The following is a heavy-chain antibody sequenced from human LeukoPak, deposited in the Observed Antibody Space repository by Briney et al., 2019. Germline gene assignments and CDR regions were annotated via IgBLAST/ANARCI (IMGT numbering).Heavy chain of an antibody. CDR2: ITWNSGSM. J-gene: IGHJ4*02. Sequence: PGGSLRLSCAASGFTFDDYAMHWVRQAPGKGLEWVSGITWNSGSMAYADSVKGRFTISRDNAKNSLYLQMNRLRAEDTALYYCAGDVRGSSSWYYFDYWGQGTLVTVSS. V-gene: IGHV3-9*01. D-gene: IGHD6-13*01. CDR1: GFTFDDYA. CDR3: AGDVRGSSSWYYFDY.